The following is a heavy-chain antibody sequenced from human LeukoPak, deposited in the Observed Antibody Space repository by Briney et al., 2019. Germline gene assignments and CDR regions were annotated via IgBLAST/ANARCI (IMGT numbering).Heavy chain of an antibody. J-gene: IGHJ4*02. CDR1: EFSVGSNY. CDR2: IYSGGST. Sequence: GGSLRLSCAASEFSVGSNYMTWVRQAPGKGLEWVSLIYSGGSTYYADSVKGRFTISRDNSKNTLYLQMNSLRAEDTAVYYCARAYYGSGSYFVDYWGQGTLVTVSS. V-gene: IGHV3-66*01. D-gene: IGHD3-10*01. CDR3: ARAYYGSGSYFVDY.